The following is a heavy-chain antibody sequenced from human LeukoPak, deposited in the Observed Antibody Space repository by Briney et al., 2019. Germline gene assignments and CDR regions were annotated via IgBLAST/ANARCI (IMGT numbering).Heavy chain of an antibody. J-gene: IGHJ4*02. CDR1: AFIFSGHW. CDR2: IKQDGSEK. Sequence: GGSLRLSCEGSAFIFSGHWMNWVRQTPGKGLEWVANIKQDGSEKYYVDSVKGRFTISRDNAKNSLYLQMNSLRAEDTAVYYCASAGIWGQGTLVTVSS. CDR3: ASAGI. D-gene: IGHD3-10*01. V-gene: IGHV3-7*01.